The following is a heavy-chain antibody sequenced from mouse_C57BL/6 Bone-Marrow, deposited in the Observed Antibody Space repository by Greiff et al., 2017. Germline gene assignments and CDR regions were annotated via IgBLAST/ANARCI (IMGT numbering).Heavy chain of an antibody. V-gene: IGHV1-80*01. CDR2: IYPGDGDT. J-gene: IGHJ4*01. D-gene: IGHD1-1*01. CDR3: ARSAITTVVATDAMDY. Sequence: VMLVESGAELVKPGASVKISCKASGYAFSSYWMNWVKQRPGKGLEWIGQIYPGDGDTNYNGKFKGKATLTADKSSSTAYMQLSSLTSEDSAVYFCARSAITTVVATDAMDYWGQGTSVTVSS. CDR1: GYAFSSYW.